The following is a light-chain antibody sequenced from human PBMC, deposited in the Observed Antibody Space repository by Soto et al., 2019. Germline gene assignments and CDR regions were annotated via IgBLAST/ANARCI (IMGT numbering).Light chain of an antibody. J-gene: IGKJ3*01. CDR2: GAS. V-gene: IGKV3-15*01. CDR1: QTVNSPY. CDR3: QQYNNGPRT. Sequence: IVLTQSPGTLSFSPRESGILGCRTSQTVNSPYLACYQQKPGQAPRLLIYGASTRATGIPARFSGSGSGTEFTLTISSLQSEDFAVYYCQQYNNGPRTFGPWTKVEI.